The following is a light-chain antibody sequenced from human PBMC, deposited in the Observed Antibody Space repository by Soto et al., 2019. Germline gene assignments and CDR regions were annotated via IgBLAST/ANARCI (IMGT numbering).Light chain of an antibody. CDR3: QQYDKWPRT. CDR2: GAS. Sequence: VMTQSPATLSVSTGERATLSCRASQSVSRKLAWYQQTRGQAHRLLIYGASTRATGVPARFSGSGSGTEFTLTISKLQSEDFAVYHCQQYDKWPRTFGQGTKVEI. J-gene: IGKJ1*01. CDR1: QSVSRK. V-gene: IGKV3-15*01.